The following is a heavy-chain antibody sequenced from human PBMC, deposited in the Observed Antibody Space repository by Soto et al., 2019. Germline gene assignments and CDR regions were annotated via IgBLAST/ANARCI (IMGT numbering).Heavy chain of an antibody. CDR3: AREGYNFGPFDY. Sequence: SETLSLTCSVSGGSISSKSYSWGWIRRPPGKGLEWIASFYYSGNTNYNPSLKSRVTISIDTSKNQFSLKFNSVTAADTAVYYCAREGYNFGPFDYWGQGALVTV. CDR2: FYYSGNT. J-gene: IGHJ4*02. D-gene: IGHD5-18*01. CDR1: GGSISSKSYS. V-gene: IGHV4-61*01.